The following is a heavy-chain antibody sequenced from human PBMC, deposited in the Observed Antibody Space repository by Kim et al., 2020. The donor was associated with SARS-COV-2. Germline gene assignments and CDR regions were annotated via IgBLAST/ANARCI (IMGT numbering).Heavy chain of an antibody. CDR2: IYNNANT. J-gene: IGHJ4*02. V-gene: IGHV4-31*03. CDR1: GVSVTSGGQY. D-gene: IGHD3-10*01. CDR3: GRGAGFLWFGE. Sequence: SETLSLTCSVSGVSVTSGGQYWSWLRQRPGKGLQWIVYIYNNANTDYNPSLRSRATISVETSKNQFSLKLTSVTATDTALYYCGRGAGFLWFGEWGQGTL.